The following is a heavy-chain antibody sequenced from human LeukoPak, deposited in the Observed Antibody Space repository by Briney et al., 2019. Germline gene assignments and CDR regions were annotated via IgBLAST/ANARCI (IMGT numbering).Heavy chain of an antibody. J-gene: IGHJ5*02. CDR2: IYHNGST. CDR1: GYSISSGYY. Sequence: SETLSLTCTVSGYSISSGYYWGWIRQPPGKGLEWIGSIYHNGSTYYNPSLKSRVTISVDTSKNQFSLKLSSVTAADTAVYYCARGVVTVSGFDPWGQGTLVTVSS. CDR3: ARGVVTVSGFDP. D-gene: IGHD2-21*02. V-gene: IGHV4-38-2*02.